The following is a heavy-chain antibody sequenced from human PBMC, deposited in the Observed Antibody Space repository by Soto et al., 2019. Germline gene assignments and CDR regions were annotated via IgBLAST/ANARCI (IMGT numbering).Heavy chain of an antibody. D-gene: IGHD3-10*01. J-gene: IGHJ4*02. CDR3: ARADTTPPWFGEFTTQYYFDY. Sequence: QVQLQESGPGLVKPSQTLSLTCTVSGGSISSGGYYWSWIRQHPGKGLEWIGYIYYSGSTYYNPSLKSRVTISVDRSKNQFSLKLSSVTAADTAVYYCARADTTPPWFGEFTTQYYFDYWGQGTLVTVSS. V-gene: IGHV4-31*03. CDR2: IYYSGST. CDR1: GGSISSGGYY.